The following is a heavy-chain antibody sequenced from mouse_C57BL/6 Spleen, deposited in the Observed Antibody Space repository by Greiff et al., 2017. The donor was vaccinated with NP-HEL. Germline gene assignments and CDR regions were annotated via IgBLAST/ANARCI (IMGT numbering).Heavy chain of an antibody. CDR3: ASAYSNYWFDY. CDR1: GYAFSSYW. V-gene: IGHV1-80*01. Sequence: VQLVESGAELVKPGASVKISCKASGYAFSSYWMNWVKQRPGKGLEWIGQIYPGDGDTNYNGKFKGKATLTADKSSSTAYIQLSSLTSEDSAVYFCASAYSNYWFDYWGQGTTLTVSS. CDR2: IYPGDGDT. D-gene: IGHD2-5*01. J-gene: IGHJ2*01.